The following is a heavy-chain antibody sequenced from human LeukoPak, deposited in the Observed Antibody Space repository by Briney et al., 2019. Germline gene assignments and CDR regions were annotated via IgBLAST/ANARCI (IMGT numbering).Heavy chain of an antibody. D-gene: IGHD1-1*01. V-gene: IGHV1-24*01. CDR3: ATDGNGWNYFDY. Sequence: ASVKVSCKVSGYTLTKLSMHWVRQAPGKGLEWRGGFDPEDGETIYAQKFQGRVTMTEDTSTDTAYMELSSLRSEDSAVYYCATDGNGWNYFDYWGQGTLVTVSS. CDR1: GYTLTKLS. CDR2: FDPEDGET. J-gene: IGHJ4*02.